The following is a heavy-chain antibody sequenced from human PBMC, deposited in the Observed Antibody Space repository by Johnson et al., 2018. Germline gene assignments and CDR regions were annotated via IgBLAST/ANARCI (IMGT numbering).Heavy chain of an antibody. D-gene: IGHD1-26*01. Sequence: QLVQSGGGVVRPGGSLRLSCAAAGFTFDDYGMSWVRQAPGKGLERVYGINWNGGRTGDADSVKGRFPLSRANAKTSLYLEMNSLRAEDTALYYCARGGGSYNYYYYYMDVWGKGTTFTVSS. CDR2: INWNGGRT. J-gene: IGHJ6*03. CDR1: GFTFDDYG. V-gene: IGHV3-20*04. CDR3: ARGGGSYNYYYYYMDV.